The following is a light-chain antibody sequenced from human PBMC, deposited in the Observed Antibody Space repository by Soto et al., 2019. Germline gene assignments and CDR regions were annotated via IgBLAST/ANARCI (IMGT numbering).Light chain of an antibody. CDR3: QQLGT. V-gene: IGKV1-33*01. Sequence: DIQMTQSPSSLSASVGDRVTITCQASQDISNYLNWYQQKPGKAPKLLIYDASNLETGVPSRFSGSGSGTDFTFTISSLQPEDIATYYCQQLGTFGGGTKAEIK. CDR1: QDISNY. CDR2: DAS. J-gene: IGKJ4*01.